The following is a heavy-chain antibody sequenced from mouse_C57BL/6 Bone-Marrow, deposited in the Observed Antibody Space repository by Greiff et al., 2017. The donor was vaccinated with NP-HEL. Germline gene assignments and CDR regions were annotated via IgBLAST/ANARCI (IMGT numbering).Heavy chain of an antibody. D-gene: IGHD1-1*01. V-gene: IGHV1-72*01. Sequence: QVQLQQPGAELVKPGASVKLSCKASGYTFTNYWMHWVKQRPGRGLEWIGRIDPNSGGTKYNEKFKSKATLTVDKPSSPAYMQLSNLTAEDSAVEYCARYCYGSGYFDYWGQGTTLTGSS. CDR3: ARYCYGSGYFDY. J-gene: IGHJ2*01. CDR1: GYTFTNYW. CDR2: IDPNSGGT.